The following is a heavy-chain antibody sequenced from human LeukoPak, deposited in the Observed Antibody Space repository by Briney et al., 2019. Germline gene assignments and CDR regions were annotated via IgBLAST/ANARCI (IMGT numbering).Heavy chain of an antibody. V-gene: IGHV3-7*05. CDR3: ARGEYYDFWSGYPFDY. CDR2: IKQDGSEK. Sequence: PGGSLRLSCAASGFTFSSYWMSWVRQAPGKGLEWVPNIKQDGSEKYYVDSVKGRFTISRDNAKNSLYPQMNSLRAEDTAVYYCARGEYYDFWSGYPFDYWGQGTLVTVSS. D-gene: IGHD3-3*01. CDR1: GFTFSSYW. J-gene: IGHJ4*02.